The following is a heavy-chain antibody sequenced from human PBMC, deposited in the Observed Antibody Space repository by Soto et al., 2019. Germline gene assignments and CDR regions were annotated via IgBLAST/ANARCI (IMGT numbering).Heavy chain of an antibody. CDR3: ARQGWERLFDY. D-gene: IGHD1-26*01. Sequence: QVQLVESGGGVVQPGRSLRLSCAASGFTFSSYGMHWVRQAPGKGLGWVAVIWYDGSNKYYADSVKGRFTISRDNSKNTLYLQMNSLRAEDTAVYYCARQGWERLFDYRGQGTLVTVSS. J-gene: IGHJ4*02. CDR1: GFTFSSYG. CDR2: IWYDGSNK. V-gene: IGHV3-33*01.